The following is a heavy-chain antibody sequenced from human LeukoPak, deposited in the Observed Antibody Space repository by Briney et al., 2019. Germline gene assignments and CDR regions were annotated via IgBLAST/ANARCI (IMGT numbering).Heavy chain of an antibody. D-gene: IGHD4-17*01. V-gene: IGHV4-59*08. Sequence: PSETLSLTCTVSGGSISSYYWSWIRQPPGKGLEWIGYIYYNGSTNYNPSLKSRVTILVDTSKNQFSLKLSSVTAADTAVYYCASLPYGELDYWGQGTLVTVSS. CDR3: ASLPYGELDY. CDR1: GGSISSYY. J-gene: IGHJ4*02. CDR2: IYYNGST.